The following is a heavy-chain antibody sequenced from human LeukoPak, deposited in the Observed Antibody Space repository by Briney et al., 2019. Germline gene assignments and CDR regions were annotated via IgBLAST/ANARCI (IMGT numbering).Heavy chain of an antibody. CDR2: INHSGST. D-gene: IGHD3-10*01. J-gene: IGHJ5*02. Sequence: SETLSLTCAVYGGSFSGYYWSWIRQPPGKGLEWIGEINHSGSTNYNPSLKSRVTISVDTSKNQFSLKLSSVTAADTAVYYCARGGLRWFGESYNWFDPWGQGTLVTVSS. CDR3: ARGGLRWFGESYNWFDP. V-gene: IGHV4-34*01. CDR1: GGSFSGYY.